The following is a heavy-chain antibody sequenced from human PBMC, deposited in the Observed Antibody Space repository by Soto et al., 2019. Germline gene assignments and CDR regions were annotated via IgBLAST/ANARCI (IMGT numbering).Heavy chain of an antibody. CDR2: IYHSGST. CDR1: GGSISSGASS. CDR3: ARGRWRGLVVAATQHNWFDP. J-gene: IGHJ5*02. V-gene: IGHV4-30-2*01. D-gene: IGHD2-15*01. Sequence: SETLSLTCAVSGGSISSGASSWSWIRQPPGKCLEWIGYIYHSGSTYYNPSLKSRVTISVDRSKNQFSLKLSSVTAADTAVYYCARGRWRGLVVAATQHNWFDPWGQGALVTVYS.